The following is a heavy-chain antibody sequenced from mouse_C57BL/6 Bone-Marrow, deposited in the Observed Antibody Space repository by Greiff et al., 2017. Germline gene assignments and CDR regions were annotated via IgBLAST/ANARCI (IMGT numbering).Heavy chain of an antibody. V-gene: IGHV1-74*01. CDR1: GYTFTSYW. CDR3: AMGRGDYYAMDY. CDR2: IHPSDSDT. J-gene: IGHJ4*01. Sequence: QVQLQQSGAELVKPGASVKVSCKASGYTFTSYWMHWVKQRPGQGLEWIGRIHPSDSDTNYNQKFKGKATLTVDKSSSTADMQLSSLTSEDSAVYYCAMGRGDYYAMDYWGQGTSVTVSS.